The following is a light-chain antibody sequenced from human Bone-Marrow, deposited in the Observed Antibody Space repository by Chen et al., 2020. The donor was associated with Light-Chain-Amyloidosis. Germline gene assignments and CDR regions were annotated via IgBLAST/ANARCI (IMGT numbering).Light chain of an antibody. Sequence: SYELTQPPSVSVSPGQPARITCSGDDLPTTYAYWYQQKPGQAPVLVIHRDNERPSGIYERFCASSSGTTAPLNMSGVRAGDEADYHCQPAASSGPYEVLFGGGTKLPVL. CDR3: QPAASSGPYEVL. CDR1: DLPTTY. CDR2: RDN. V-gene: IGLV3-25*03. J-gene: IGLJ2*01.